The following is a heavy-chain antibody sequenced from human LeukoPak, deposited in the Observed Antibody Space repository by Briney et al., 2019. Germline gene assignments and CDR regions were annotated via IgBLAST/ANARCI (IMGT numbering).Heavy chain of an antibody. CDR3: ARAWPHMVRGATVPWYFDL. D-gene: IGHD3-10*01. CDR2: VNKDGSAK. CDR1: GFTLSTYW. V-gene: IGHV3-7*05. Sequence: SGGSLRLSCAASGFTLSTYWMNWVRQAPGKGLEWVANVNKDGSAKYYVDSVKGRFTISRDNAKNSLYLQMDSLRAEDTAVYYCARAWPHMVRGATVPWYFDLWGRGTLVTVSS. J-gene: IGHJ2*01.